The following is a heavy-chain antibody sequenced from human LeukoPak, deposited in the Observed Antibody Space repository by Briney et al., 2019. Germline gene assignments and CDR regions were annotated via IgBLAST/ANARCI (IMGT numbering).Heavy chain of an antibody. CDR2: VYYSGST. D-gene: IGHD3-22*01. V-gene: IGHV4-61*01. J-gene: IGHJ3*02. Sequence: PSETLSLTCTVSGGSISSSNYYWRWIRQPPGKGLEWIGYVYYSGSTNYNPSLKSRVTISVDTSKNQFSLKLSSVTAADTAVYYCAREPIVVGTDAFDIWGQGTMVTVSS. CDR1: GGSISSSNYY. CDR3: AREPIVVGTDAFDI.